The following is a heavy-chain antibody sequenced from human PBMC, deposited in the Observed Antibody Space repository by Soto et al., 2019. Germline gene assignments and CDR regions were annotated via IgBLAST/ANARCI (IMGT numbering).Heavy chain of an antibody. V-gene: IGHV4-34*01. CDR1: GGSFSGYY. D-gene: IGHD4-17*01. CDR3: ARVVGYGRVLDY. J-gene: IGHJ4*02. Sequence: QVQLQQWGAGLLKPSETLSLTCAVYGGSFSGYYWSWIRQPPGKGLEWIGEINHSGSTNYNPSLKGVVTISVDTSKNQFSLKLSSVTAAATAVYYCARVVGYGRVLDYWGQGTLVTVSS. CDR2: INHSGST.